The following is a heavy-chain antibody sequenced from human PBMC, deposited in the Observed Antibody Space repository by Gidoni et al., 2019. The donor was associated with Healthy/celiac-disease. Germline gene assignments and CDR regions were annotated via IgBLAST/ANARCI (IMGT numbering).Heavy chain of an antibody. CDR1: GGSISSGSYY. CDR2: IYNSGST. Sequence: QVQLQESGPGLVKPSQTLSLTCPVSGGSISSGSYYWSWIRQPAGKGLEWIGRIYNSGSTNYNPSLKSRVTMSVDTSKNQFSLKLSSVTAADTAVYYCARAPLNYYDSSGYFDYWGQGTLVTVSS. D-gene: IGHD3-22*01. CDR3: ARAPLNYYDSSGYFDY. J-gene: IGHJ4*02. V-gene: IGHV4-61*02.